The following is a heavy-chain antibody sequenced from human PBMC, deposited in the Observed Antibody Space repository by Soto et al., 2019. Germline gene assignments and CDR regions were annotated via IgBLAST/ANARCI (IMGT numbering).Heavy chain of an antibody. Sequence: QVQLVQSGAEVKKPGASVKVSCKASGYTFTSYAMHSVRQAPGQRLEWMGWINAGNGNTKYSQKFQGRVTITRDTSASTAYMELSSLRSEDTAVYYCARGLNVYYSDYWGQGTLVTVSS. CDR2: INAGNGNT. J-gene: IGHJ4*02. V-gene: IGHV1-3*01. D-gene: IGHD3-16*01. CDR3: ARGLNVYYSDY. CDR1: GYTFTSYA.